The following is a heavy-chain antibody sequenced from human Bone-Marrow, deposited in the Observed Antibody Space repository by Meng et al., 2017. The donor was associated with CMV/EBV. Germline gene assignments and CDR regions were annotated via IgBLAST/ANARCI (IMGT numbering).Heavy chain of an antibody. CDR2: IYRDGST. V-gene: IGHV3-53*01. CDR1: GGSISSISYY. D-gene: IGHD6-19*01. CDR3: ERFDSGWLHIDY. J-gene: IGHJ4*02. Sequence: TLSLTFTVSGGSISSISYYWGWIRQRPGKGMEWVSVIYRDGSTYYADSVKGRFTIFRDTCKNTLNLQLNRLITADTDVYSCERFDSGWLHIDYWGQGTLVTVSS.